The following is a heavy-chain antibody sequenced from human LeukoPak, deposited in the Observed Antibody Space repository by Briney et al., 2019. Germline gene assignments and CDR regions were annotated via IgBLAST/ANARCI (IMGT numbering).Heavy chain of an antibody. D-gene: IGHD3-10*01. CDR1: GFTFSDYY. CDR3: ASITMVRGVIINPFDY. Sequence: PGGSLRLSCAASGFTFSDYYMSWIRQAPGKGLEWVSYISSSGSTIYYADSVKGRFTISRDNAKNSLYLQMNSLRAEDTAVYYCASITMVRGVIINPFDYWGQGTLVTVSS. V-gene: IGHV3-11*01. CDR2: ISSSGSTI. J-gene: IGHJ4*02.